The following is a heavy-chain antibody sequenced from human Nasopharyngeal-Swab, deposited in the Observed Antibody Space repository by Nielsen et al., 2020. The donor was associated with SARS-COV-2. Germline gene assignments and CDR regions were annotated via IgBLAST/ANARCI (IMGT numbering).Heavy chain of an antibody. CDR2: IYTSGST. D-gene: IGHD1-7*01. CDR1: GGSISSGSYY. CDR3: ARGTLGLELRI. J-gene: IGHJ4*02. V-gene: IGHV4-61*02. Sequence: SETLSLTCTVSGGSISSGSYYWSWILQPAGKGLEWIGRIYTSGSTNYNPSLKSRVTISVDMSKNQFSLKLSSVTAADTAVYYCARGTLGLELRIWGQGTLVTVSS.